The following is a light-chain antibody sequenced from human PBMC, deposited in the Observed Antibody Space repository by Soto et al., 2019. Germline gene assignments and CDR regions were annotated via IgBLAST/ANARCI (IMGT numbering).Light chain of an antibody. Sequence: EIVLTQSPGTLSLSPGERATLSCRASQSVSSSYLAWYQQKPGQAPRLLIYGASSRATGIPDRFSGSGSGTDFTLTISSLQSEDFATYYCQQYYAYPRTFGQGTKVDIK. CDR2: GAS. J-gene: IGKJ1*01. CDR1: QSVSSSY. V-gene: IGKV3-20*01. CDR3: QQYYAYPRT.